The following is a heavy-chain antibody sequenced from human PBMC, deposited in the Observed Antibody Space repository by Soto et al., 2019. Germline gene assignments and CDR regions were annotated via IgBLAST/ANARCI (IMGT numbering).Heavy chain of an antibody. CDR1: GFTFSSYS. CDR2: ISSSSSTI. V-gene: IGHV3-48*01. D-gene: IGHD6-19*01. J-gene: IGHJ3*02. Sequence: ESGGGLVQPGGSLRLSCAASGFTFSSYSMNWVRQAPGKGLEWVSYISSSSSTIYYADSVKGRFTISRDNAKNSLYLQMNSRRAEDTAVYYCARIRGSSGWYNAFDIWGQGTMVTVSS. CDR3: ARIRGSSGWYNAFDI.